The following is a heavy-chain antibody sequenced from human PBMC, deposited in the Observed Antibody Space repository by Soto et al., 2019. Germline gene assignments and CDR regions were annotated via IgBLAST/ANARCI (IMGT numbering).Heavy chain of an antibody. V-gene: IGHV3-64*01. D-gene: IGHD1-26*01. Sequence: EVQLVESGGGLVQPGGSLRLSCAASGFTFSSYAMHWVRQAPGKGLEYVSAISSNGGSTYYANSVKGRFTISRDNSKNTLYLQMGSLRAEDMAVYYCARRAGATYDYWGQGTLVTVSS. CDR2: ISSNGGST. CDR1: GFTFSSYA. CDR3: ARRAGATYDY. J-gene: IGHJ4*02.